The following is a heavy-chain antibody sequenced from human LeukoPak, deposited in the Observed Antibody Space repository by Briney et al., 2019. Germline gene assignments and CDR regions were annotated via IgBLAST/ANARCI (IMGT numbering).Heavy chain of an antibody. Sequence: GGSLRLSCAASGFTFSAYWITWVRQAPGGGLEWVANINEGGNVKFYVDSVKGRFTISRDNTKISLYLQMYSLRAEDTAVYYCARVGKNGWDFDHWGQGTLVTVSS. CDR2: INEGGNVK. V-gene: IGHV3-7*01. J-gene: IGHJ4*02. D-gene: IGHD6-19*01. CDR3: ARVGKNGWDFDH. CDR1: GFTFSAYW.